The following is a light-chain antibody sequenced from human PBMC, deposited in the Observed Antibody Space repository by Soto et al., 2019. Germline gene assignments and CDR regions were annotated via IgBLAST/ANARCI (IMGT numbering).Light chain of an antibody. Sequence: QAVVTQPPSVSGAPGQRVTISCTGSSSNIGAGYDVHWYQQLPGTAPKLLIYGNSNRPSGVPDRFSGSKSGTSASLAITGLQDEDEADYYCQSYDSSLSALYVFGTGTKLTVL. V-gene: IGLV1-40*01. J-gene: IGLJ1*01. CDR1: SSNIGAGYD. CDR3: QSYDSSLSALYV. CDR2: GNS.